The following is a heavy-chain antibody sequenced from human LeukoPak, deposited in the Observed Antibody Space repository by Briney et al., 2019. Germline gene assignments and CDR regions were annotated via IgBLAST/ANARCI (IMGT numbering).Heavy chain of an antibody. J-gene: IGHJ6*02. Sequence: GASVKVSCKASGYTFTSYDINWVRQATGQGREWMGRMNPSSGNTGYAQKFQGRVTLTRNTSLSTAYMELSRLRSEDTAVYYCAREPLRRGMDVWGQGTTVTVSS. CDR3: AREPLRRGMDV. CDR2: MNPSSGNT. V-gene: IGHV1-8*01. CDR1: GYTFTSYD.